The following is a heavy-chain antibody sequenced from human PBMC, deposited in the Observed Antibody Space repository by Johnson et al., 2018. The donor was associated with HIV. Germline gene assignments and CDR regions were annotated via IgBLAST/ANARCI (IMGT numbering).Heavy chain of an antibody. J-gene: IGHJ3*02. D-gene: IGHD2-2*01. Sequence: VQLVESGGGVVQPGGSLRLSCAASGFTVSSTYMSWVRQAPGKGLEWLSVLYSDGRTYYADSVQGRFTISRDGSKNTPFLQMNSLRAEDTAVYYCARRCSSSSCSHGAFDIWGQGTMVTVSS. CDR3: ARRCSSSSCSHGAFDI. CDR2: LYSDGRT. V-gene: IGHV3-53*01. CDR1: GFTVSSTY.